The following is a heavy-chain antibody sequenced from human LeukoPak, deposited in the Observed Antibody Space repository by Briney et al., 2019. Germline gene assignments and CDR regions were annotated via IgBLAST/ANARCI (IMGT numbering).Heavy chain of an antibody. V-gene: IGHV4-34*01. J-gene: IGHJ4*02. Sequence: SETLSLTCAVYGGSFSGYYWSWIRQPPGKGLEWIGEINHSGSTNYNPSLKSRVTISVDTSKNQFSLKLSSVTAADTAVYYCARAERPYSSGWYRGGMGFDYWGQGTLVTVSS. D-gene: IGHD6-19*01. CDR1: GGSFSGYY. CDR3: ARAERPYSSGWYRGGMGFDY. CDR2: INHSGST.